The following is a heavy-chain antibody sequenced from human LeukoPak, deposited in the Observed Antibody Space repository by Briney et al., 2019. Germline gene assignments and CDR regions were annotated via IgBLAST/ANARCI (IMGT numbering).Heavy chain of an antibody. D-gene: IGHD3-22*01. CDR3: ARDYGEYYYDSSGYYGGFDY. J-gene: IGHJ4*02. CDR2: IKQDGSEK. V-gene: IGHV3-7*01. CDR1: GFTFGDYG. Sequence: GGSLRLSCAASGFTFGDYGMSWVRQAPGKGLEWVANIKQDGSEKYYVDSVRGRFTSSRDKAKNSLYLQMNSLRAEDTAVYYCARDYGEYYYDSSGYYGGFDYWGQGTLVTVSS.